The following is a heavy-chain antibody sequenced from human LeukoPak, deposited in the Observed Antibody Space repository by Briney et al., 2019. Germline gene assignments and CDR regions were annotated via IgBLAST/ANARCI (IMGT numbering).Heavy chain of an antibody. V-gene: IGHV3-23*01. Sequence: GGSLRLSCAASGFTFSTYAMTWVRQALGKGLEWVSAISGNGGSTYSADSVKGRFTISRDNSKNTLYLQMNSLKTEDTAVYYCHADTAMVTNFDYWGQGTLVTVSS. CDR2: ISGNGGST. J-gene: IGHJ4*02. CDR1: GFTFSTYA. CDR3: HADTAMVTNFDY. D-gene: IGHD5-18*01.